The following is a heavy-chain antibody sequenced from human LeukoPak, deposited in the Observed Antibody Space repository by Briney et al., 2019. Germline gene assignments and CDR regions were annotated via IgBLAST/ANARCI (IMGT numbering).Heavy chain of an antibody. CDR3: AREPED. Sequence: GGSLRLSCAASGFTVSSNYMSWVRQAPGKGLEWVSFIYRGGSTYYADSVKGRFAISRDNSKNTLYLQMNSLRAEDTAVYYCAREPEDWGQGTLVTVSS. CDR1: GFTVSSNY. V-gene: IGHV3-53*01. CDR2: IYRGGST. J-gene: IGHJ4*02.